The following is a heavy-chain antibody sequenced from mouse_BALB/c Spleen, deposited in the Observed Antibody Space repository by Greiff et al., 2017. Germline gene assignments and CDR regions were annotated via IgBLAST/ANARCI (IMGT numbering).Heavy chain of an antibody. J-gene: IGHJ4*01. V-gene: IGHV2-6-7*01. Sequence: VQGVESGPGLVAPSQSLSITCTVSGFSLTGYGVNWVRQPPGKGLEWLGMIWGDGSTDYNSALKSRLSISKDNSKSQVFLKMNSLQTDDTARYYCARDQGYYDYDDYAMDYWGQGTSVTVSS. D-gene: IGHD2-4*01. CDR3: ARDQGYYDYDDYAMDY. CDR1: GFSLTGYG. CDR2: IWGDGST.